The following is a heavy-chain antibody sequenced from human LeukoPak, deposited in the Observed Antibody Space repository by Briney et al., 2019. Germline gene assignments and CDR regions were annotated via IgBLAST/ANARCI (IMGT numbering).Heavy chain of an antibody. J-gene: IGHJ3*02. CDR3: ARDPFGEYAFDI. Sequence: SETLSLTCTVSGYSISSGYYWGWIRQPPGKGLEWIGSIYHSGSTYYNPSLKSRVTISIDTSKNQFSLKLSSVTAADTAVYYCARDPFGEYAFDIWGQGTMVTVSS. CDR2: IYHSGST. CDR1: GYSISSGYY. V-gene: IGHV4-38-2*02. D-gene: IGHD3-10*01.